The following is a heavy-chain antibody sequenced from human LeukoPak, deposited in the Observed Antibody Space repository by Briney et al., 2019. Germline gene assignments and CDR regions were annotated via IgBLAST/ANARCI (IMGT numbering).Heavy chain of an antibody. CDR3: ARDDPSGFGGY. CDR2: ISSSRSYI. J-gene: IGHJ4*02. CDR1: GFTFSSYS. V-gene: IGHV3-21*01. Sequence: AGRSLRLSCAASGFTFSSYSMSWVRQAPGKGLEWVSSISSSRSYIYYADSVKGRLTISRDNAKNSLYLQMNSLRAEDTAVYYCARDDPSGFGGYWGQGALVTVSS. D-gene: IGHD3-10*01.